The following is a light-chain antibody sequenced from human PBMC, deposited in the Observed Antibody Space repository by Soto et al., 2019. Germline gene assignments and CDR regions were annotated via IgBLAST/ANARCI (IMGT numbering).Light chain of an antibody. CDR2: TNN. J-gene: IGLJ3*02. CDR3: AAWDDSLSGFWL. V-gene: IGLV1-47*02. CDR1: SSNIGSNY. Sequence: QSVLTQSPSMSASPGQMVTISCSGGSSNIGSNYVYWYQQFPGAAPKLLIYTNNKRSSGVPDRFSGSKSGTSASLAISGLRSEDEAVYYCAAWDDSLSGFWLFGGGTKLTVL.